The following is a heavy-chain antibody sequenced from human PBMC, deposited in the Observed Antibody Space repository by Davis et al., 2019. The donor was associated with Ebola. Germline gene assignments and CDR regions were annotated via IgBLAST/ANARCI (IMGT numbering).Heavy chain of an antibody. CDR1: GFTFDDYA. Sequence: GGSLRLSCAASGFTFDDYAMHWVRQAPGKGLEWVSSISSSSSYIYYADSVKGRFTISRDNAKNSLYLQMNSLRAEDTAVYYCAREPMDYFDYWGQGTLVTVSS. V-gene: IGHV3-21*01. CDR2: ISSSSSYI. J-gene: IGHJ4*02. D-gene: IGHD2-8*01. CDR3: AREPMDYFDY.